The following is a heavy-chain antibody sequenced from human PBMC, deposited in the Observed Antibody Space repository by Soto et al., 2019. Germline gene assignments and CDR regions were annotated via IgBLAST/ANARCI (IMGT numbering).Heavy chain of an antibody. CDR1: GFTLRTYS. CDR2: ITSSSDTI. J-gene: IGHJ6*02. CDR3: ARVPSSGSYRSYYYYGMDV. Sequence: GGSLRLSCAASGFTLRTYSMNWVRQAPGKGLEWVSYITSSSDTIYYGDSVQGRFTISRDNARNSLYLQVNSLRDEDTAVYYCARVPSSGSYRSYYYYGMDVWGQGTTVTVLL. D-gene: IGHD1-26*01. V-gene: IGHV3-48*02.